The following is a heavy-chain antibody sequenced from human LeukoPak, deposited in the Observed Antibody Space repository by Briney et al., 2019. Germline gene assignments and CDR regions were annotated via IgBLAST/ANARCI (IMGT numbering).Heavy chain of an antibody. CDR1: GITVSSNY. V-gene: IGHV3-53*01. CDR3: AKELPTWKGIAAA. CDR2: IYSGGST. J-gene: IGHJ5*02. Sequence: GGSLRLSCAASGITVSSNYMSWVRQAPGKGLEWVSVIYSGGSTYYADSVKGRFTISRHNSKNTLYLQMNSLRAEDTAVYYCAKELPTWKGIAAAWGQGTLVTVSS. D-gene: IGHD6-13*01.